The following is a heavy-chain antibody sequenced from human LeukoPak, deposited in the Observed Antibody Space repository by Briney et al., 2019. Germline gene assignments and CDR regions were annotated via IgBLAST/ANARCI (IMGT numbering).Heavy chain of an antibody. V-gene: IGHV3-21*01. J-gene: IGHJ5*02. Sequence: GGSLRLSCAASGFTFISYSMNWVRQAPGRGLEWVSSISSSSSYIYYADSVKGRFTISRDNAKNSLYLQMNSLRAEDTAVYYCARENVSPAWIDPWGQGTLVTVSS. D-gene: IGHD3-16*01. CDR1: GFTFISYS. CDR3: ARENVSPAWIDP. CDR2: ISSSSSYI.